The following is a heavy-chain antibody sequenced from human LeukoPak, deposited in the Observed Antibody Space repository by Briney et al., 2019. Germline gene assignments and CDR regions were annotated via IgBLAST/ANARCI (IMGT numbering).Heavy chain of an antibody. J-gene: IGHJ6*03. CDR1: GFTFSSYW. CDR3: ARVSAIFGVGAYYYYMDV. D-gene: IGHD3-3*01. V-gene: IGHV3-7*01. Sequence: GGSLRLSCAASGFTFSSYWMSWVRQAPGKGLEWVSNIKEDGSEMHFVDPMRGRFTAARDNAKNSLFLQMSSLRAEDTAVDYCARVSAIFGVGAYYYYMDVWGRGTTVTVSS. CDR2: IKEDGSEM.